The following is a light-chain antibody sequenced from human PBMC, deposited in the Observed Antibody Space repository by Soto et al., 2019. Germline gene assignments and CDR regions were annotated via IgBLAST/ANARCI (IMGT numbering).Light chain of an antibody. Sequence: EIVLTQSPGTLSLSPWERATLSCRASQSVSSRYLAWYQHKPGQAPRLLISGASNRATGIPDRFSGSGSGTDFTLTISRLEPEDFAVYYCQHYDTSPTFGQGTKVDIK. V-gene: IGKV3-20*01. CDR2: GAS. J-gene: IGKJ1*01. CDR3: QHYDTSPT. CDR1: QSVSSRY.